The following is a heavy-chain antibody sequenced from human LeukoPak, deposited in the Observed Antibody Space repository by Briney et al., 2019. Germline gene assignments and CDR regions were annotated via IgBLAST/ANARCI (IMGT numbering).Heavy chain of an antibody. J-gene: IGHJ4*02. Sequence: GGSLRLSCEVFGFRFDDYGMSWVRQAPGKGLEWVSVIYSGGSTYYADSVKGRFTISRDNSKNTLYLQRNSLRAEDTAVYYCARDLATGDYDYWGQGTLVTVSS. V-gene: IGHV3-66*01. CDR2: IYSGGST. D-gene: IGHD4-17*01. CDR1: GFRFDDYG. CDR3: ARDLATGDYDY.